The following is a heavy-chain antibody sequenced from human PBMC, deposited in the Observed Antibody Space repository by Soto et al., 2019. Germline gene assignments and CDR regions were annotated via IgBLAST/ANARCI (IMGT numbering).Heavy chain of an antibody. CDR3: ARHYIGEWLSEHDAFDI. CDR2: INYSGSI. Sequence: PSETLSLTCAVSGGSFSDYYWSWVRQPPGKGLEWMGDINYSGSINYNPSLKSRVTIYVETSKNQFSLKLSSVTAADTAVYYCARHYIGEWLSEHDAFDIWGQGTMVTVSS. J-gene: IGHJ3*02. V-gene: IGHV4-34*01. D-gene: IGHD3-3*01. CDR1: GGSFSDYY.